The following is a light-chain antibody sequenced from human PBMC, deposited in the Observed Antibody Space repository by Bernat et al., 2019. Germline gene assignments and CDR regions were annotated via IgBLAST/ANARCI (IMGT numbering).Light chain of an antibody. CDR2: GAS. J-gene: IGKJ5*01. CDR3: QHLDNYPFT. V-gene: IGKV1-9*01. Sequence: DIQLTQSPPFLSASVGDSVTITCRASQVIGIYLAWYQQKPGKAPNLLIYGASTLEAGVPSRFSGSGSGTEFTLTISSLQPEDVATYYCQHLDNYPFTFGQGTRLEI. CDR1: QVIGIY.